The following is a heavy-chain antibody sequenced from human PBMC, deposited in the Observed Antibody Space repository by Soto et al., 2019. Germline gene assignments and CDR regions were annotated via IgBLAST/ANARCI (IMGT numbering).Heavy chain of an antibody. V-gene: IGHV3-53*04. CDR1: GFTVSSNY. J-gene: IGHJ6*03. Sequence: EVQLVESGGGLVQPGGSLRLSCAASGFTVSSNYMSWVRQAPGKGLEWVSVIYSGGSTYYADSVKGRFTIPRHNSKNTLYLQMNSLRAEDTAVYYCARESVGYCSGGSCYSYYYYYYMDVWGKGTTVTVSS. D-gene: IGHD2-15*01. CDR3: ARESVGYCSGGSCYSYYYYYYMDV. CDR2: IYSGGST.